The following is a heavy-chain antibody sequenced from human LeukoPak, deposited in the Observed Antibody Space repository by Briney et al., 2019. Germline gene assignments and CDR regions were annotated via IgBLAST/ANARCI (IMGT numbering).Heavy chain of an antibody. V-gene: IGHV1-69*05. Sequence: SVKVSCKASGGTFSSYAISWVRQPPGQGLEWMGGIIPIFGTANYAQKFQGRVTITTDGSTSTAYMELSSLRSEDTDVYYCASGSITIFGVAYHFDYWGQGTLVSVSS. CDR2: IIPIFGTA. CDR3: ASGSITIFGVAYHFDY. J-gene: IGHJ4*02. CDR1: GGTFSSYA. D-gene: IGHD3-3*01.